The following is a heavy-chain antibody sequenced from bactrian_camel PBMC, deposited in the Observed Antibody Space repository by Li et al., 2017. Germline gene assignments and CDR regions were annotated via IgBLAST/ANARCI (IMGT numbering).Heavy chain of an antibody. J-gene: IGHJ4*01. D-gene: IGHD1*01. CDR2: ISEGGST. V-gene: IGHV3S40*01. CDR3: ARARKIMLGTGATWDY. CDR1: GLVFSSFD. Sequence: VQLVESGGGSVQPGGSLRLSCTASGLVFSSFDMSWVRQAPGKGLEWVSTISEGGSTYYADSMKGRLTISRDNAKNTLYLQLNSLKTEDTAMYYCARARKIMLGTGATWDYRGQGTQVTVS.